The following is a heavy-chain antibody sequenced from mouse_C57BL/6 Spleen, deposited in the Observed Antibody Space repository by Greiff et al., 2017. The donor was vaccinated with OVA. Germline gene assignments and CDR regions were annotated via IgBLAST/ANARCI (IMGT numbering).Heavy chain of an antibody. D-gene: IGHD1-1*01. V-gene: IGHV1-7*01. CDR2: INPSSGYT. CDR1: GYTFTSYW. J-gene: IGHJ2*01. Sequence: QVQLQQSGAELAKPGASVKLSCKASGYTFTSYWMHWVKQRPGQGLEWIGYINPSSGYTKYNQKFKDKATLTADKSSSTAYMQLSSLTYEDSAVYYYARSVTTVVAHFDYWGQGTTLTVSS. CDR3: ARSVTTVVAHFDY.